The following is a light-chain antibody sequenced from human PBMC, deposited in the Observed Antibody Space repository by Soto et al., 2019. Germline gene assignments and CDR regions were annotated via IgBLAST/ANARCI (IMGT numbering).Light chain of an antibody. V-gene: IGKV1-39*01. CDR2: AAS. CDR1: QSISSY. CDR3: QQSYSTPQT. J-gene: IGKJ1*01. Sequence: VKMNQSPSALSSSVGDRVTITCRASQSISSYLNWYQQKPGKAPKLLIYAASSLQSGVPSRFSGSGSGTDFTLTISSLQPEDFATYYCQQSYSTPQTFGQGTKVDIK.